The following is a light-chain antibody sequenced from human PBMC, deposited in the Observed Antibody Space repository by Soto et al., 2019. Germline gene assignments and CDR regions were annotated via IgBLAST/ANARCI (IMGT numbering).Light chain of an antibody. V-gene: IGLV9-49*01. CDR2: VGTGGIVG. Sequence: QPVLTQPPSASASLGASVTLTCTLSSGYSNYKVNWYQQRPGKGPRFVMRVGTGGIVGSKGDGIPDRFSVLGSGLNRYLTIKNIQEEDESDYHCGAVHGSGSNYVFGTGTKLTVL. J-gene: IGLJ1*01. CDR3: GAVHGSGSNYV. CDR1: SGYSNYK.